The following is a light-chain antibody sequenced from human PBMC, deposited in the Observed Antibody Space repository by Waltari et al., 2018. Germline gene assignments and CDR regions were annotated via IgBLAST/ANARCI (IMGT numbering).Light chain of an antibody. CDR2: WAS. CDR1: QTLLAYYNNKNY. J-gene: IGKJ1*01. V-gene: IGKV4-1*01. CDR3: QQYYSSPGT. Sequence: FVMTQSPDSLTVSLGETATVNRNSNQTLLAYYNNKNYLAWYQQKPRQPPKLLIYWASTRESGVPDRFSGSGSGTDFTLTINGLQAEDVAVYYCQQYYSSPGTFGQGTRVEIK.